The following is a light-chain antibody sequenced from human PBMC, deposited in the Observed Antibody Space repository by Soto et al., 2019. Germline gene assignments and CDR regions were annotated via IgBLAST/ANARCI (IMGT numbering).Light chain of an antibody. V-gene: IGKV1-5*03. CDR1: QSISSW. J-gene: IGKJ1*01. Sequence: DIQMTQSPSTLSASVGDRVTITCRASQSISSWLAWYQQKPGKAPKLLIYWASSLESGVPSRFSGSGSGKEVTPTISSLQSDHFATYFCQQYKTYWAFSQGTQVDSK. CDR2: WAS. CDR3: QQYKTYWA.